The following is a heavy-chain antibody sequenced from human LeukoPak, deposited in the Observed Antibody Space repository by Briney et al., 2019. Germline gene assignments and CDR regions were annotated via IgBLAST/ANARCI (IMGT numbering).Heavy chain of an antibody. Sequence: SETLSLTCAVYGGSFSGYYWSWIRQPPGKGLEWIGEINHSGSTNYNPSLKSRVTISVDTSKNQFSLKLSSVTAADTAVYYCATNSYGSGSTELNWFDPWGQGTLVTVSS. CDR3: ATNSYGSGSTELNWFDP. D-gene: IGHD3-10*01. CDR1: GGSFSGYY. CDR2: INHSGST. V-gene: IGHV4-34*01. J-gene: IGHJ5*02.